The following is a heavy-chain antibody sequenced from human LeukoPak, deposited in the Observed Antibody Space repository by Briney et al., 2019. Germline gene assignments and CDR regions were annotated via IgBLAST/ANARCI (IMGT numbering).Heavy chain of an antibody. Sequence: SETLSLTCTVSGASISSGRNYWGWIRQSPGKGLEWIASLYSSGATHYNPSLQSRVSVSVDTSKNQFSVRLNSLTAADTAVYYCARHLSGTTMAHYFDHWGQGTVVTVSS. CDR2: LYSSGAT. D-gene: IGHD1-1*01. V-gene: IGHV4-39*01. CDR3: ARHLSGTTMAHYFDH. J-gene: IGHJ4*02. CDR1: GASISSGRNY.